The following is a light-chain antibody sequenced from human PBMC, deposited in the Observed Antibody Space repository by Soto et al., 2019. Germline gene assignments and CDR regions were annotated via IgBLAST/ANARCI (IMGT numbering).Light chain of an antibody. V-gene: IGKV3-20*01. J-gene: IGKJ3*01. CDR2: GAS. CDR1: QSVSSSY. Sequence: EIVLTQSPGTLSLSPGESATLSCRATQSVSSSYLAWYQQKPGQAPRLLIYGASSRATGIPDMYSGSGSGTVVTLTISRLEPEDFAVYCCQQYGSSPLTFGPGPKVDIK. CDR3: QQYGSSPLT.